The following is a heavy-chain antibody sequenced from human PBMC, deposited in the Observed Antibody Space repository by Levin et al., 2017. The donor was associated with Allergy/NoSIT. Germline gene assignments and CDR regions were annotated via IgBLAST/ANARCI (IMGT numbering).Heavy chain of an antibody. Sequence: ASAKVSCKASGYTFTDYYIQWVRQAPGQGLEWMGWINPNNFETNYAQKFQGRVTMTRDTSINTAYMELSSLRSDDTAVYYCARWGILGRGAFDIWGQGTMVTVSS. CDR3: ARWGILGRGAFDI. J-gene: IGHJ3*02. CDR2: INPNNFET. V-gene: IGHV1-2*02. CDR1: GYTFTDYY. D-gene: IGHD2-15*01.